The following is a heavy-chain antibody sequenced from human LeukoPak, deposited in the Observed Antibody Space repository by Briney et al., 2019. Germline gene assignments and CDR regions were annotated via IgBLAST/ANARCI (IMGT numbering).Heavy chain of an antibody. CDR2: VSSDGRYK. CDR3: ARDFGDNGYDY. Sequence: PGGSLRLSCAASGFTFSSYPMNWVRQAPGKGLEWVAYVSSDGRYKDYADSVKGRFTNSRDNSMNTLYLQMNSLRTEDTAVYYCARDFGDNGYDYWGQGTLVTVSS. D-gene: IGHD3-3*01. CDR1: GFTFSSYP. V-gene: IGHV3-30*03. J-gene: IGHJ4*02.